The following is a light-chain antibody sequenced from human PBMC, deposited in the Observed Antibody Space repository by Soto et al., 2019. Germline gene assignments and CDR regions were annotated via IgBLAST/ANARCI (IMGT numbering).Light chain of an antibody. CDR2: GAS. Sequence: EIVMTQSPATLSVSPGERATLSCRASQSVGSYLVWYQQKPGQAPRLLISGASTRATGVPARFSGSGSGTEFTLTISSLQSGDFAVYYCQQHNNWPLTFGGGTKVEIK. J-gene: IGKJ4*01. CDR3: QQHNNWPLT. V-gene: IGKV3-15*01. CDR1: QSVGSY.